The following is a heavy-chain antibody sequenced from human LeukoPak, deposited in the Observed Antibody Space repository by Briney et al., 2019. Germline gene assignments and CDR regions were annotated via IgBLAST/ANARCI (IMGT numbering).Heavy chain of an antibody. Sequence: GGSLRLSCAASGFTFSSYAMSWVRQAPGKGLEWVSAISGSGGSTYYADSVKGRFTISRDNSKNTLYLQMNSLRAEDTAVYYRAKSHGWGSRDGGYYFDYWGQGTLVTVSS. V-gene: IGHV3-23*01. D-gene: IGHD7-27*01. CDR3: AKSHGWGSRDGGYYFDY. CDR2: ISGSGGST. CDR1: GFTFSSYA. J-gene: IGHJ4*02.